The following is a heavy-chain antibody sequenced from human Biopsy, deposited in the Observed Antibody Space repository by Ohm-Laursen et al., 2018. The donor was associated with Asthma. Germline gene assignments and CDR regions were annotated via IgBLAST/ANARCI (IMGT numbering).Heavy chain of an antibody. CDR2: LYNSGTT. J-gene: IGHJ4*02. Sequence: GTLSLTCAVYGGSFSNYYWTWIRQPPGKGLEWVAYLYNSGTTNYNPSLKSRVTISVDTSKNQVSLNVRSVTAADTAVYYCARDRGGAYGRTFESWGQGTLVTVSS. V-gene: IGHV4-59*01. CDR3: ARDRGGAYGRTFES. CDR1: GGSFSNYY. D-gene: IGHD3-10*01.